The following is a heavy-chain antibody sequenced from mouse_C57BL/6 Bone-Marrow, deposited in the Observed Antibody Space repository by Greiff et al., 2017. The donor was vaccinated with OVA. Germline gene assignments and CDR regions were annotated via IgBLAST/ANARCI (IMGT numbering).Heavy chain of an antibody. V-gene: IGHV14-3*01. CDR1: GFNIKNTY. CDR2: IDPANGNT. J-gene: IGHJ1*03. D-gene: IGHD1-1*01. Sequence: EVKLMESVAELVRPGASVKLSCTASGFNIKNTYMHWVKQRPEQGLEWIGRIDPANGNTKYAPKFQGKATITADTSSNTAYLQLSSLTSEDTAIYYCAPSLFPVVARNWYFDVWGTGTTVTVSS. CDR3: APSLFPVVARNWYFDV.